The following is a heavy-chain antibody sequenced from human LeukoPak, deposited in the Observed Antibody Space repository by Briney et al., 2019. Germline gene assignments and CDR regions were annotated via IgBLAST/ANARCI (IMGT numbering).Heavy chain of an antibody. CDR1: GFTFRSYW. V-gene: IGHV3-74*01. D-gene: IGHD1-14*01. Sequence: QTGGSLRLSCAASGFTFRSYWMHWVRQVPGKGLVWVARINPGGSSITYADSVKGRFTISRDNAKNTLYLQMDSLRAEDTGVYYCARCNQADDYWGQGTLVTVSS. CDR3: ARCNQADDY. CDR2: INPGGSSI. J-gene: IGHJ4*02.